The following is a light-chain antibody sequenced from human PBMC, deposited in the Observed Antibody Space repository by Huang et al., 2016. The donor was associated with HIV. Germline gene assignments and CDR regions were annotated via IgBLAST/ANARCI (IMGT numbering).Light chain of an antibody. CDR3: QQRSNRTPTT. CDR2: DAS. J-gene: IGKJ1*01. V-gene: IGKV3-11*01. CDR1: QSVGSY. Sequence: EIILTQSPATLSLSPGERATLSCRASQSVGSYLAWYQQKPGQAPRLLIYDASNRDTGSPARFSGGGSGTDFTLTIRGLEPDDFAVYFCQQRSNRTPTTFGQGTKVE.